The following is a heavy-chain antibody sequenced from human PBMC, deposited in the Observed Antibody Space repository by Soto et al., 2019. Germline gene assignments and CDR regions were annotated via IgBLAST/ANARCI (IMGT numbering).Heavy chain of an antibody. CDR3: ARPSTDYGDYGWYFPY. J-gene: IGHJ4*02. D-gene: IGHD4-17*01. CDR2: ISAYNGNT. CDR1: GYPFSGYA. Sequence: QVQLVQSGSEVQKPGPSVKVSCKASGYPFSGYAIGWVRQAPGQGLEWMGWISAYNGNTNFAQKFQVRVTLTTDTSTSTAYMELRSLRSDDTAVYYCARPSTDYGDYGWYFPYWGQGTLVTVSS. V-gene: IGHV1-18*01.